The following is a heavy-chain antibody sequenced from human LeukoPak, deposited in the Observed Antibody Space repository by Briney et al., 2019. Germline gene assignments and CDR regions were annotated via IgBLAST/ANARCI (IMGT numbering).Heavy chain of an antibody. CDR3: ARTYSSYDAFDI. V-gene: IGHV4-59*01. D-gene: IGHD6-6*01. Sequence: PSETLSLTCTVSGGSISSYYWSWVRQPPGQGLEWIGYIYYSGSTSYNPSLKSRVSISVDTSKNQFSLKLSSVTAADTAVYYCARTYSSYDAFDIWGQGTMVTVSS. J-gene: IGHJ3*02. CDR1: GGSISSYY. CDR2: IYYSGST.